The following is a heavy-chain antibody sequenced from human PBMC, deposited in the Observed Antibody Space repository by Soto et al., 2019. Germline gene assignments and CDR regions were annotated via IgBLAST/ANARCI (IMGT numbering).Heavy chain of an antibody. CDR2: INPAGGTT. J-gene: IGHJ4*02. CDR3: ALKVVTYDDN. V-gene: IGHV1-46*01. CDR1: GYSFTSTY. Sequence: QVQLVQSGAEVKKPGASVRISCRASGYSFTSTYVHWVRQAPGQGPAWMGIINPAGGTTYYAQKFXXRLTITSDTSTDTVFMDLNDLTAEDTAVYFCALKVVTYDDNGGQGTLLTVSS. D-gene: IGHD4-17*01.